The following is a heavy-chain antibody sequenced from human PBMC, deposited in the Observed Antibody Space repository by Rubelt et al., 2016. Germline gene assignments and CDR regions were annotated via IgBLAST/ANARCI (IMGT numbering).Heavy chain of an antibody. CDR2: IYYSGST. V-gene: IGHV4-31*03. CDR1: GGSISSGGYY. J-gene: IGHJ4*02. Sequence: QVQLQELGPGLVKPSQTLSLTCTVSGGSISSGGYYWSWIRQHPGKGLEWIGYIYYSGSTYYNPSLKSGVTISVDTFKNQSPLRLSSVTAADTAVYYCARDSGSRILDYWGQGTLVTVSS. D-gene: IGHD2/OR15-2a*01. CDR3: ARDSGSRILDY.